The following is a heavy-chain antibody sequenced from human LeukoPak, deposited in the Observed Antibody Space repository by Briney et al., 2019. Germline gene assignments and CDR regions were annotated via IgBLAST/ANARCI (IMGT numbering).Heavy chain of an antibody. CDR2: IRSRHYGGTI. CDR1: GFTLGDYN. Sequence: GGSLRLSCTTSGFTLGDYNMIWFRQAPGKGLEWVGFIRSRHYGGTIEYAPSVKGRFTISRDDSKSIAYLQMHSLKTDDTAVYLCCRDAQRAAAMTDWGQGALVIVSS. V-gene: IGHV3-49*03. D-gene: IGHD6-13*01. CDR3: CRDAQRAAAMTD. J-gene: IGHJ4*02.